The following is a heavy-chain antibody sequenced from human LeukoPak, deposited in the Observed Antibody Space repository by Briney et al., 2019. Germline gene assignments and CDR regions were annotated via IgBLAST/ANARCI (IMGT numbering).Heavy chain of an antibody. J-gene: IGHJ4*02. CDR2: ITDDGGTT. CDR1: GFTFTAFA. V-gene: IGHV3-23*01. CDR3: AKGLPSYYDSSGYYSY. D-gene: IGHD3-22*01. Sequence: AGGSLRLSCAASGFTFTAFAMSWVRRAPGKGLEWVSTITDDGGTTYYADSVKGRFTISRDNSKNTLYVQMTSLRAEDTAVYYCAKGLPSYYDSSGYYSYWGQGTLVTVSS.